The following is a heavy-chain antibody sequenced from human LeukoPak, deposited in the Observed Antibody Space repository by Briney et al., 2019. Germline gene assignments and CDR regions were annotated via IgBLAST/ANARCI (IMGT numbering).Heavy chain of an antibody. V-gene: IGHV4-59*12. CDR1: GGSISSYY. CDR3: ARAPLGYCSSTSCYTWQFGYYYYYMDV. J-gene: IGHJ6*03. Sequence: SETLSLTCTVSGGSISSYYWSWIRQPPGKGLEWIGYIYYSGSTNYNPSLKSRVTISVDTSKNQFSLKLSSVTAADTAVYYCARAPLGYCSSTSCYTWQFGYYYYYMDVWGKGTTVTVSS. D-gene: IGHD2-2*02. CDR2: IYYSGST.